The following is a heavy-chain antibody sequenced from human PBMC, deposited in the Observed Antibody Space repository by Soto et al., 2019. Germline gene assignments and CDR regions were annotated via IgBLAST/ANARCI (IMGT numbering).Heavy chain of an antibody. CDR3: AKGDSSSWYPKGFDP. V-gene: IGHV3-23*01. J-gene: IGHJ5*02. D-gene: IGHD6-13*01. CDR2: ISGSGGST. CDR1: GVSFSSYA. Sequence: GGSVRLSCAASGVSFSSYAMSWVRQAPGKGLEWVSAISGSGGSTYYADSVKGRFTISRDNSKNTLYLQMNSLRAEDTAVYYCAKGDSSSWYPKGFDPWGQGTLVTVSS.